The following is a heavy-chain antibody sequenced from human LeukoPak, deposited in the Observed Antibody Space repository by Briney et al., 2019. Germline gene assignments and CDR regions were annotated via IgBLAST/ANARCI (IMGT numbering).Heavy chain of an antibody. J-gene: IGHJ5*02. CDR1: GGSISSGGYS. D-gene: IGHD3-3*01. CDR2: IYHSGST. V-gene: IGHV4-30-2*05. Sequence: PSETLSLTCAVSGGSISSGGYSWSWIRQPPGKGLEWIGYIYHSGSTYYNPSLKSRVTISVDTSKNQFSLKLSSVTAADTAVYYCARVGPGVVISPKKNWFDPWGQGTLVTVSS. CDR3: ARVGPGVVISPKKNWFDP.